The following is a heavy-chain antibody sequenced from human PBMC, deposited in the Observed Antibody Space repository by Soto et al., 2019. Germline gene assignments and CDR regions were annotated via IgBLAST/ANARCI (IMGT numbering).Heavy chain of an antibody. V-gene: IGHV4-31*03. Sequence: ASETLSLTCTVSGGSISSGGYYWSWIRQHPGKGLEWIGYIYYSGSTYYNPSLKSRVTISVDTSKNQFSLKLSSVTAADTAVYYCARSEATVLDYWGQGTLVTVSS. D-gene: IGHD4-17*01. CDR2: IYYSGST. CDR1: GGSISSGGYY. J-gene: IGHJ4*02. CDR3: ARSEATVLDY.